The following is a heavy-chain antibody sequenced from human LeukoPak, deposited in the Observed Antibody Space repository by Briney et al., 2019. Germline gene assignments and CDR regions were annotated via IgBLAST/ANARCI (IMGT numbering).Heavy chain of an antibody. CDR2: ISAYNGNT. Sequence: GASVKVSCKASGYTFTSYGISWVRQAPGQGLEWMGWISAYNGNTNYAQKLQGRVTMTTDTSTSTAYMELRSLRSDDTAVYYCARDWRDEGTAMIVVKRKVAFDIWGQGTMVTVSS. D-gene: IGHD3-22*01. J-gene: IGHJ3*02. V-gene: IGHV1-18*01. CDR1: GYTFTSYG. CDR3: ARDWRDEGTAMIVVKRKVAFDI.